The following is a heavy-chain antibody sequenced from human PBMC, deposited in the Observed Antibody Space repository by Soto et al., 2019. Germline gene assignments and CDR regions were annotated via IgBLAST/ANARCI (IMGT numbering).Heavy chain of an antibody. D-gene: IGHD5-18*01. CDR2: ISSSGSTI. J-gene: IGHJ4*02. Sequence: GGSLRLSCAASGFTFSDYYMSWIRQAPGKGLEWVSYISSSGSTIYYADSVKGRFTISRDNAKNSLYLQMNSLRAEDTAVYYFSKRGYSYGSFDYWCQGTLVSVS. CDR3: SKRGYSYGSFDY. V-gene: IGHV3-11*01. CDR1: GFTFSDYY.